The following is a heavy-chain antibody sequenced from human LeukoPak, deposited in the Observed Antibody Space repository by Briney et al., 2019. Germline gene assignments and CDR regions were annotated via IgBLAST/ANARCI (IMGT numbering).Heavy chain of an antibody. V-gene: IGHV1-69*04. J-gene: IGHJ3*02. D-gene: IGHD3-10*01. CDR3: ARDLRYYYGSGTGQDAFDI. CDR1: GGTFSSYS. Sequence: SVNVSCKASGGTFSSYSISWVRQAPGQGLEWMGRIIPILGIANYAQKFQGRVTITADKSTSTAYMELSSLRPEDTAVYYCARDLRYYYGSGTGQDAFDIWGQGTMVTVSS. CDR2: IIPILGIA.